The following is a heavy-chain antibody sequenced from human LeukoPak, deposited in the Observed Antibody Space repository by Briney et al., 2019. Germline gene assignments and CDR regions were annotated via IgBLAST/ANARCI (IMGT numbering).Heavy chain of an antibody. J-gene: IGHJ4*02. CDR1: GYTFTGYY. D-gene: IGHD2-15*01. CDR2: INAGNGNT. CDR3: ARGRTVAATGGFDY. V-gene: IGHV1-3*01. Sequence: GASVKVSYKASGYTFTGYYMHWVRQAPGQRLEWMGWINAGNGNTKYSQKFQGRVTITRDTSASTAYMELSSLRSEDTAVYYCARGRTVAATGGFDYWGQGTLVTVSS.